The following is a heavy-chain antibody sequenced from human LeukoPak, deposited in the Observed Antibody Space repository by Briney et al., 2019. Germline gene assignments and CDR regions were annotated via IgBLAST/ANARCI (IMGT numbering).Heavy chain of an antibody. CDR2: ISYDGSNK. CDR3: AREDSSGYPFDY. D-gene: IGHD3-22*01. V-gene: IGHV3-30-3*01. CDR1: GFTFSSYA. Sequence: PGRSLRLSCAASGFTFSSYAMHWVRQAPGKGLEWVAVISYDGSNKYYADSVKGRFTISRDNSKNTLYLQMNSLRAEDTAVYYCAREDSSGYPFDYWGQGTLVTASS. J-gene: IGHJ4*02.